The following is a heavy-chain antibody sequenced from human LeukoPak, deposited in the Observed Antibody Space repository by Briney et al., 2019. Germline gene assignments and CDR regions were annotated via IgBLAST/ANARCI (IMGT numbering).Heavy chain of an antibody. CDR3: ARGPSTVGYSSSWYSPRLPYAFDI. V-gene: IGHV4-34*01. CDR1: GGSFSGYY. J-gene: IGHJ3*02. Sequence: PSETLSLTCAVYGGSFSGYYWSWIRQPPGKGLEWIGEINHSGSTNYNPSPKSRVTISVDTSKNQFSLKLSSVTAADTAVYYCARGPSTVGYSSSWYSPRLPYAFDIWGQGTMVTVSS. D-gene: IGHD6-13*01. CDR2: INHSGST.